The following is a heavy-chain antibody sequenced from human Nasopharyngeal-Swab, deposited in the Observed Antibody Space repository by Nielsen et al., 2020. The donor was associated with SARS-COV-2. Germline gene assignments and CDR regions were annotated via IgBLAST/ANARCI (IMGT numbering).Heavy chain of an antibody. J-gene: IGHJ4*02. CDR2: ISRSGGSI. CDR3: VRNEI. V-gene: IGHV3-48*03. CDR1: GFTFSDDE. Sequence: GESLKISCAASGFTFSDDEMHWVRQAPGKGLEWVSFISRSGGSIYYAESVKGRFTISRDNAKKSLFLQMNNLRVEDTAVYYCVRNEIWGQGTLVTVS.